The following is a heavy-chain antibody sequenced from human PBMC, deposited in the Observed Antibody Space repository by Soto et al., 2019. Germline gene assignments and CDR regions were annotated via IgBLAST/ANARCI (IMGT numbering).Heavy chain of an antibody. D-gene: IGHD6-13*01. CDR2: IYPGDSDT. V-gene: IGHV5-51*01. CDR3: ERQGSIAAAEEDAFDI. CDR1: GYIFTSYW. J-gene: IGHJ3*02. Sequence: EVQLVQSGAEVKKPGESLKISCKGSGYIFTSYWIGWVRQMPGKGLEWMGIIYPGDSDTRYSPSFQGQVTISADKSISTAYLQWSSLKASDTAMYYCERQGSIAAAEEDAFDIWGQGTMVTVSS.